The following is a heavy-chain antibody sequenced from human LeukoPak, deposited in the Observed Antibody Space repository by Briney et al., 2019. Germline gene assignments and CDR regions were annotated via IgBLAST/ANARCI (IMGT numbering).Heavy chain of an antibody. CDR3: ARVKVGGYYYMDV. CDR1: GFTFSDHY. CDR2: TRNKANSYTT. V-gene: IGHV3-72*01. D-gene: IGHD2-15*01. Sequence: PGGSLRLSCAASGFTFSDHYMDCVRQAPGKGLEWVGRTRNKANSYTTEYAESVKGRITISRDDSKKSLYLQMNSLKTEDTAVYYCARVKVGGYYYMDVWGKGTTVTVSS. J-gene: IGHJ6*03.